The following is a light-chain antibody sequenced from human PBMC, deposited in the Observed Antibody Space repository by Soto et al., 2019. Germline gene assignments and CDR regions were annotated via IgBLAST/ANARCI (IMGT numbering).Light chain of an antibody. Sequence: QSALTQPPSASGSPGQSVTFSCTGTSSDIGDYNYVSWYQQHPGKAPKLMIYEVTKRPSGVPDRFSGSKSGNTASLTVSGLQADDEADYYCSSYVGNITYVFGSGTKVTVL. CDR1: SSDIGDYNY. V-gene: IGLV2-8*01. J-gene: IGLJ1*01. CDR3: SSYVGNITYV. CDR2: EVT.